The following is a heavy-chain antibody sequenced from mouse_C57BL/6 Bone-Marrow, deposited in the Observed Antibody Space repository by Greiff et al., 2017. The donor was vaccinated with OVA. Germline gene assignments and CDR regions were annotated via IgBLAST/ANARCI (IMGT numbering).Heavy chain of an antibody. CDR3: TTPNWDYFDY. V-gene: IGHV14-4*01. D-gene: IGHD4-1*01. Sequence: EVQVVESGAELVRPGASVKLSCTASGFNIKDDYMHWVKQRPEQGLEWIGWIDPENGDTEYASKFQGKATITADTSSNTAYLQLSSLTSEDTAVYYCTTPNWDYFDYWGQGTTLTVSS. J-gene: IGHJ2*01. CDR2: IDPENGDT. CDR1: GFNIKDDY.